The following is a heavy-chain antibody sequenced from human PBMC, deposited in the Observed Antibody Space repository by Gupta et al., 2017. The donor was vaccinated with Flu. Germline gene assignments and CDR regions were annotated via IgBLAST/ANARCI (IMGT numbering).Heavy chain of an antibody. V-gene: IGHV3-30*18. CDR3: AKGGSSSGYGGEADY. Sequence: QVQLVESGGGVVQPGRSLRLSCAASGFTFSSYGMHWVRQAPGKGLEWVAVISYDGSNKYYADSGKGRFTISRDNSKNTLYMQMNRLRAEDTAVYYCAKGGSSSGYGGEADYWGQGTMVTVYS. D-gene: IGHD6-13*01. CDR1: GFTFSSYG. J-gene: IGHJ4*02. CDR2: ISYDGSNK.